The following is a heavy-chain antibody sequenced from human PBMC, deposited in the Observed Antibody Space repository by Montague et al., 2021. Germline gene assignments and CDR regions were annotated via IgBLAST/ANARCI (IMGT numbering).Heavy chain of an antibody. V-gene: IGHV3-23*03. CDR2: IYSVGSAT. D-gene: IGHD3-9*01. CDR1: GFTFSNYA. J-gene: IGHJ5*02. Sequence: SLRLSCAASGFTFSNYAMNWVRQAPGKGLEWVSVIYSVGSATFYXDSVEGRFTISRDNSKDTLYLQMGSLRSEDTAVYYCAKTSDYSVHDILDFGETPKWSDPWGRGTLVTVSS. CDR3: AKTSDYSVHDILDFGETPKWSDP.